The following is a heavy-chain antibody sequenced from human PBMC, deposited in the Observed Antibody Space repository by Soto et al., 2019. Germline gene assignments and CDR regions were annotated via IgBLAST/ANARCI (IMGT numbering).Heavy chain of an antibody. J-gene: IGHJ2*01. CDR2: IDIAGAT. Sequence: GGSLRLSCAASGFTFSNYGMHWVRQTTGKGLEWVSAIDIAGATYYPDSVKGRFTISREKAKNSLYLQMNSLRADDTAVYYCARAARWLQSRYFDLWGRGALVTVSS. CDR3: ARAARWLQSRYFDL. CDR1: GFTFSNYG. D-gene: IGHD5-12*01. V-gene: IGHV3-13*01.